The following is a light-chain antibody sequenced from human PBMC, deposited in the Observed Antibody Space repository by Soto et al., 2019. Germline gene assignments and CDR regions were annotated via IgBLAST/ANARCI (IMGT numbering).Light chain of an antibody. J-gene: IGKJ4*01. Sequence: IQLTQSPSSLSASVGDRVTITCRASQGISSYLAWYQQKPGKAPKLLIYAASTLQSGVPSRFSGSGSGTDFTLTISSLQTEDFATYYCQQLNSYLPLTFGGGTKVEIK. CDR3: QQLNSYLPLT. CDR2: AAS. CDR1: QGISSY. V-gene: IGKV1-9*01.